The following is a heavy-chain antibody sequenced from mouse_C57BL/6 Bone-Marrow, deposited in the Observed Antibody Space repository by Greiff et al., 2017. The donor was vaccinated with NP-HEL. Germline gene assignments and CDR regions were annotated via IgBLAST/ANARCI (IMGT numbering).Heavy chain of an antibody. J-gene: IGHJ1*03. V-gene: IGHV1-53*01. CDR1: GYTFTSYW. CDR3: ARSSWDADWDFDD. CDR2: INPSNGGT. Sequence: VQLQQSGTELVKPGASVKLSCKASGYTFTSYWMHWVKQRPGQGLEWIGNINPSNGGTNYNEKFKSKATLTVDKSSSTAYMQLSSLTSEDSAVYYCARSSWDADWDFDDWGTGTTVTVSS. D-gene: IGHD4-1*01.